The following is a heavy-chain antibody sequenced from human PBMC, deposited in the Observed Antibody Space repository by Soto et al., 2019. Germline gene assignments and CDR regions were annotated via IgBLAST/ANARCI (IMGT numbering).Heavy chain of an antibody. Sequence: QVQLVESGGGVVQPGRSLRLSCAASGFIISGYAMHWVRQAPGKGLEWVALISYDGTYKYYADSVKGRFTMSRDKSKDTLYLQMNSLRAEDTAVFYCARGGGYDCFDYWGQGTLFTVSS. J-gene: IGHJ4*02. D-gene: IGHD5-12*01. CDR3: ARGGGYDCFDY. V-gene: IGHV3-30-3*01. CDR1: GFIISGYA. CDR2: ISYDGTYK.